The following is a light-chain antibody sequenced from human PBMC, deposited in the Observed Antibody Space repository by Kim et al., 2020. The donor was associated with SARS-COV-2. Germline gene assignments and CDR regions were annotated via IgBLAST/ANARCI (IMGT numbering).Light chain of an antibody. CDR2: QDS. V-gene: IGLV3-1*01. Sequence: SYELTQPPSVSVSPGQTASITCSGDELGDKHASWYQQKPGQSPVLIIYQDSQRPSGIPERFSGSNSGNTATLTISGTQAMDEADYYCQTWDSSTYWVFGGGTQLTVL. CDR3: QTWDSSTYWV. J-gene: IGLJ3*02. CDR1: ELGDKH.